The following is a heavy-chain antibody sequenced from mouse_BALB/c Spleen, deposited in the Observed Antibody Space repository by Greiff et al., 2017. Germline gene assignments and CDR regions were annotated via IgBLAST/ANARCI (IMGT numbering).Heavy chain of an antibody. CDR1: GFTFNTYA. D-gene: IGHD2-1*01. CDR2: IRSKSNNYAT. V-gene: IGHV10-1*02. J-gene: IGHJ2*01. Sequence: EVKLVESGGGLVQPKGSLKLSCAASGFTFNTYAMNWVRQAPGKGLEWVARIRSKSNNYATYYADSVKDRFTISRDDSQSMLYLQMNNLKTEDTAMYYCVSSTYFDYWGQGTTLTVSS. CDR3: VSSTYFDY.